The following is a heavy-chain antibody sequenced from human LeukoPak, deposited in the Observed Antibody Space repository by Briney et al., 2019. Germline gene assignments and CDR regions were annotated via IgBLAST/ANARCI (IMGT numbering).Heavy chain of an antibody. D-gene: IGHD3-9*01. CDR3: AGIPLRYFDWLFAFDY. CDR1: GFTFSSYE. Sequence: PGGSLRLSCAASGFTFSSYEMNWVRRAPGKGLEWVSYISSSGSTIYYADSVKGRFTISRDNAKNSLYLQMNSLRAEDTAVYYCAGIPLRYFDWLFAFDYWGEATLVTVSP. J-gene: IGHJ4*02. CDR2: ISSSGSTI. V-gene: IGHV3-48*03.